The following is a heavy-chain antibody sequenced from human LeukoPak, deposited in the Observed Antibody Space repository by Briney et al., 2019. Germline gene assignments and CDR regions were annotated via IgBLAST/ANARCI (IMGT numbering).Heavy chain of an antibody. D-gene: IGHD5-24*01. CDR1: GFTFSSYS. Sequence: GGSLRLSCATSGFTFSSYSMNWVRQAPGKGLEWVSSISSVISDIFHADSVKGRFTISRDNANNSLYLQMNSLRAEDTAVYYCARGTRDGYNPFDHWGHGTLVTVSS. V-gene: IGHV3-21*01. CDR3: ARGTRDGYNPFDH. J-gene: IGHJ4*01. CDR2: ISSVISDI.